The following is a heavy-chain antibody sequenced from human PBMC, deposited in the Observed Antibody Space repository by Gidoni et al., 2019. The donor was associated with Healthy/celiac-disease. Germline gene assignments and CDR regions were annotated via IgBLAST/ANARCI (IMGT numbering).Heavy chain of an antibody. CDR1: GFTFSSYS. J-gene: IGHJ4*02. Sequence: EVQLVESGGGLVKPGGSLSLSCAASGFTFSSYSMNWVRQAPGKGLEWVSSISSSSSYIYYADSVKGRFTISRDNAKNSLYLQMNSLRAEDTAVYYCAREGSTVTSQYDYWGQGTLVTVSS. CDR2: ISSSSSYI. V-gene: IGHV3-21*01. CDR3: AREGSTVTSQYDY. D-gene: IGHD4-17*01.